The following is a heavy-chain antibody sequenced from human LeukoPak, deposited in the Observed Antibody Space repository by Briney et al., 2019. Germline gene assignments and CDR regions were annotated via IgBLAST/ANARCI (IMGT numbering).Heavy chain of an antibody. J-gene: IGHJ6*02. CDR3: AKEDTATSHDCYYGMDV. D-gene: IGHD5-18*01. CDR1: GFTFDDYA. V-gene: IGHV3-9*01. CDR2: ISWNSGSI. Sequence: GGSLRLSCAASGFTFDDYAMHWVRQAPGKGLEWVSGISWNSGSIGYADSVKGRFTISRDNAKNSLYLQMNSLRAEDTALYYCAKEDTATSHDCYYGMDVWGQGTTVTVSS.